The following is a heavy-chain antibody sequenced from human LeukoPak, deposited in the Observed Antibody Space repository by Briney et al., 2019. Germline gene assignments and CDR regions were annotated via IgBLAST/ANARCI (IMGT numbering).Heavy chain of an antibody. J-gene: IGHJ4*02. CDR2: FDPEDGET. CDR1: GYTLTELS. D-gene: IGHD6-19*01. Sequence: ASVKVSCKVSGYTLTELSMHWVRPAPGKGLEWMGGFDPEDGETIYAQKFQGRVTMTEDTSTDTAYMELSSLRSEDSAVYYCATLPIAVAGHWGQGTLVTVSS. V-gene: IGHV1-24*01. CDR3: ATLPIAVAGH.